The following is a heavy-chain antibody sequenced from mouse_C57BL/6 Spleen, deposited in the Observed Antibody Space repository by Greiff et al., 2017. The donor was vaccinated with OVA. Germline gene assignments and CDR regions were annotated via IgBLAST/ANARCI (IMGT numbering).Heavy chain of an antibody. CDR3: ARSGVYGNYEYFDV. CDR1: GYTFTSYW. V-gene: IGHV1-53*01. CDR2: INPSNGGT. D-gene: IGHD2-10*02. J-gene: IGHJ1*03. Sequence: QVQLQQPGTELVKPGASVKLSCKASGYTFTSYWMHWVKQRPGQGLEWIGNINPSNGGTNYNEKFKSKATLTVDKSSSTAYMQLSSLTSEDSAFYYCARSGVYGNYEYFDVWGTGTTVTVSS.